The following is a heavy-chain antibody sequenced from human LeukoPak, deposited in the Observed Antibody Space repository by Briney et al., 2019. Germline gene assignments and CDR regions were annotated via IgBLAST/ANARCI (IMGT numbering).Heavy chain of an antibody. D-gene: IGHD1-1*01. V-gene: IGHV1-69*05. J-gene: IGHJ4*02. Sequence: SVKVSCKASGGTFGSYAISWVRQAPGQGLEWMGRIIPIFGTANYAQKFQGRVTITTDESTSTAYMELSSLRSEDTAVYYCTSGAAGNEGREELFDYWGQGTLVTVSS. CDR3: TSGAAGNEGREELFDY. CDR1: GGTFGSYA. CDR2: IIPIFGTA.